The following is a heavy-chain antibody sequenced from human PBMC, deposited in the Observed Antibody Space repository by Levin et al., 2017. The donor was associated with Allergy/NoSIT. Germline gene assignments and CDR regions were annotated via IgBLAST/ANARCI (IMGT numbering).Heavy chain of an antibody. D-gene: IGHD6-19*01. CDR3: ATYPLSRSGWYSDY. CDR2: IRAYNGNT. J-gene: IGHJ4*02. Sequence: GESLKISCKASGYTFSSYDISWVRQAPGQGLEWMGWIRAYNGNTNYAQKFQGRVTMTTDTSTSTAYMELRSLRSDDTAVYYCATYPLSRSGWYSDYWGQGTLVTVSS. CDR1: GYTFSSYD. V-gene: IGHV1-18*01.